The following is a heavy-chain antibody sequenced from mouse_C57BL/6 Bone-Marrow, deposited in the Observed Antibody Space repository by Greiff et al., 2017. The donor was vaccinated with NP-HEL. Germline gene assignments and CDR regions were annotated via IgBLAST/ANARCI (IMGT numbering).Heavy chain of an antibody. D-gene: IGHD5-1-1*01. Sequence: QVQLQQPGAELVMPGASVKLSCKASGYTFTSYWMHWVKQRPGQGLEWIGEIDPSDSYTNYNQKFKGKSTLTVDKSSSTAYMQLSSLTSEDSAVYYCARENIYDYFDYWGQGTTLTVSS. CDR3: ARENIYDYFDY. V-gene: IGHV1-69*01. CDR1: GYTFTSYW. J-gene: IGHJ2*01. CDR2: IDPSDSYT.